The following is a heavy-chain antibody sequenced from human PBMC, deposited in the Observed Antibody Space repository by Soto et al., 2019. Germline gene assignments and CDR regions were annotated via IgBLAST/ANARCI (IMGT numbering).Heavy chain of an antibody. CDR3: ATSPSDDGSSGYYSCFDP. V-gene: IGHV4-31*03. CDR1: GGSISSGGYY. D-gene: IGHD3-22*01. J-gene: IGHJ5*02. CDR2: IYYSGST. Sequence: QVQLQESGPGLVKPSQTLSLTCTVSGGSISSGGYYWSWIRQHPGKGLEWIGYIYYSGSTYYNPSPENRVTISVDTSKNQFSLKLSSVTAADTAVYYCATSPSDDGSSGYYSCFDPWGQGTLVTVSS.